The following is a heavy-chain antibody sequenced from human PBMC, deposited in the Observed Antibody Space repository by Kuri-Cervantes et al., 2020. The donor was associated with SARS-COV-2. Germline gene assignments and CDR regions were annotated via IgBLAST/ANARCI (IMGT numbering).Heavy chain of an antibody. CDR1: GFTFSSYG. V-gene: IGHV3-30*03. CDR2: ISFDGDKT. D-gene: IGHD1-14*01. CDR3: ARDRETTWYYGMDV. Sequence: GESLKISCAASGFTFSSYGMHWVRRAPGKGLEWLSFISFDGDKTYYADSVRGRFTISRDNSENTVSLQMNSLRPEDTAVYYCARDRETTWYYGMDVWGQGTTVTVSS. J-gene: IGHJ6*02.